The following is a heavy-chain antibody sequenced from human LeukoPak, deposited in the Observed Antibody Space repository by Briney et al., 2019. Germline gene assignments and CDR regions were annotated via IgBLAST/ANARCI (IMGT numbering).Heavy chain of an antibody. CDR2: TYYRSKWYR. D-gene: IGHD3-16*01. Sequence: SQTLSFTCAVSGDSVSRNSATWNWIRQSPSRGLEWLGRTYYRSKWYREYAVSVKGRITINPDTSENQFSLQLNSVTPEDTAVYYCARNSGGVVDYWGPGTLVTVSS. CDR1: GDSVSRNSAT. J-gene: IGHJ4*02. V-gene: IGHV6-1*01. CDR3: ARNSGGVVDY.